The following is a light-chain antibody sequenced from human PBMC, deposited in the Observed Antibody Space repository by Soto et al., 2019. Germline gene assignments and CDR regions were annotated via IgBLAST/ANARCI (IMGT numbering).Light chain of an antibody. V-gene: IGLV3-21*02. Sequence: SYELTQAPSVSVAPGQTARIGCGGDNIGSKSVHWYQQRPGQAPVLVVYADSDRPSGIPERFSGSNPGNTATLTISRVEAGDEAEYYCQVWDYDTDHFVFGPGTKLTVL. CDR2: ADS. CDR1: NIGSKS. CDR3: QVWDYDTDHFV. J-gene: IGLJ1*01.